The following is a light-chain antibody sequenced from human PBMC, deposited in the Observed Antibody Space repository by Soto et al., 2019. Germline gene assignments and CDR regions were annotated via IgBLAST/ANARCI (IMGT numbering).Light chain of an antibody. CDR3: SSYAGYNNFVV. CDR2: EVN. CDR1: SSDVGGYDY. Sequence: QSALTQPPSASGSPGQSVTISCTGTSSDVGGYDYVSWYQQHPGKAPKLIIYEVNKRPSGVPDRFSGSKSGSTASLTVSGLQSDDEADFDCSSYAGYNNFVVFGGGTKLTVL. J-gene: IGLJ2*01. V-gene: IGLV2-8*01.